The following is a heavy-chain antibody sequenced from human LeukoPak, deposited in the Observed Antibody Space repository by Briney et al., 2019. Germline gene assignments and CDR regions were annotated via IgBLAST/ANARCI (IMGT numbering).Heavy chain of an antibody. J-gene: IGHJ4*02. D-gene: IGHD3-22*01. CDR3: AKDTNPYYYDSSGYPPSYFDY. Sequence: SGGSLRLSCAASGFTFSTYGMNWVRQAPGKGLEWVSCISSRSNYIQYADSVKGRFTISRDNAKNSLYLQMNSLRAEDTALYYCAKDTNPYYYDSSGYPPSYFDYWGQGTLVTVSS. CDR2: ISSRSNYI. V-gene: IGHV3-21*04. CDR1: GFTFSTYG.